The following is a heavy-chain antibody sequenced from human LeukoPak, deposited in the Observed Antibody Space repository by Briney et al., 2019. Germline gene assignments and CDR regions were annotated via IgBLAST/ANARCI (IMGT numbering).Heavy chain of an antibody. J-gene: IGHJ4*02. D-gene: IGHD5-18*01. CDR1: GGSISTYY. CDR3: ARGSRGYTYG. V-gene: IGHV4-59*01. CDR2: IYHSGST. Sequence: PSETLSLTCTASGGSISTYYWNWIRQPPGKGLEWIGYIYHSGSTNYNPSLQSRVTISVDTSKNQFSLNLNSVTAADTAVYYCARGSRGYTYGWGQGTLVTVSS.